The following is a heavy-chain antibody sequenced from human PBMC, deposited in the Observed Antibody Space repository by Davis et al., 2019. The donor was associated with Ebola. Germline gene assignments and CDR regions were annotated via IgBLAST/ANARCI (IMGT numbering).Heavy chain of an antibody. CDR1: GFTFSSYA. CDR2: ISYDGSNK. D-gene: IGHD3-16*02. CDR3: ARVITFGGVIVPYFDY. Sequence: GESLKISCAASGFTFSSYAMSWVRQAPGKGLEWVAVISYDGSNKYYADSVKGRFTISRDNSKNTLYLQMNSLRPEDTAMYYCARVITFGGVIVPYFDYWGQGTLVTVSS. V-gene: IGHV3-30-3*01. J-gene: IGHJ4*02.